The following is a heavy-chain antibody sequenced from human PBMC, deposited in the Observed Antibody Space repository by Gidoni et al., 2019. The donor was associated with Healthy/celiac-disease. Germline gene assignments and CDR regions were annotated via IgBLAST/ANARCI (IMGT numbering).Heavy chain of an antibody. V-gene: IGHV3-49*05. CDR3: TRDTEGDFWSGYYNGVDY. CDR1: GFTFGDYA. Sequence: EVQLVESGGGLVKPGRSLILSCTASGFTFGDYAMSWFRQPPGKGMEWVGFIRSKAYGGKTEYAASVKGRFTISRDDSKSIAYLQMNSLKTEDTAVYYCTRDTEGDFWSGYYNGVDYWGQGTLVTVSS. J-gene: IGHJ4*02. CDR2: IRSKAYGGKT. D-gene: IGHD3-3*01.